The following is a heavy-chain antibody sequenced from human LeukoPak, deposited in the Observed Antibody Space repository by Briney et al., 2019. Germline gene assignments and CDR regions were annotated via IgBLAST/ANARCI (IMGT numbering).Heavy chain of an antibody. CDR2: ISYDGSNK. CDR3: ARASRPAFDI. Sequence: PGGSLRLSCAASGFSFSDYWMSWVRQAPGKGLEWVAVISYDGSNKYYADSVKGRFTISRDNSKNTLYLQMNSLRAEDTAVYYCARASRPAFDIWGQGTMVTVSS. V-gene: IGHV3-30-3*01. J-gene: IGHJ3*02. CDR1: GFSFSDYW.